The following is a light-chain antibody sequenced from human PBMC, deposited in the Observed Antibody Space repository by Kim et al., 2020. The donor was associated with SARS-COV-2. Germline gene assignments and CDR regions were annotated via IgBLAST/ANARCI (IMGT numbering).Light chain of an antibody. CDR1: QSISNY. Sequence: ASVGDRVTITCRASQSISNYLDWYQEKPGKAPKLLIYAASSLQSGVPSRFSGSGSGTEFTLTISSLQPEDFATYYCQQRYSTPPTFGEGTKVDIK. CDR2: AAS. J-gene: IGKJ4*01. CDR3: QQRYSTPPT. V-gene: IGKV1-39*01.